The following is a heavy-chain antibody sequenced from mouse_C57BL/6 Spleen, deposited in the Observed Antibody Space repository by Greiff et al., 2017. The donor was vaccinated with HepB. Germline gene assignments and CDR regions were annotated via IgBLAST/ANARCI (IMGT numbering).Heavy chain of an antibody. Sequence: QVQLQQPGAELVKPGASVKLSCKASGYTFTSYWMHWVQQSPGQGLEWIGMIHPNSGSTNYNEKFKSKATLTVDKSSSTAYMQLSSLTSEDSAVYYCARRDDGYFDYWGQGTTLTVSS. CDR1: GYTFTSYW. CDR3: ARRDDGYFDY. CDR2: IHPNSGST. V-gene: IGHV1-64*01. D-gene: IGHD2-3*01. J-gene: IGHJ2*01.